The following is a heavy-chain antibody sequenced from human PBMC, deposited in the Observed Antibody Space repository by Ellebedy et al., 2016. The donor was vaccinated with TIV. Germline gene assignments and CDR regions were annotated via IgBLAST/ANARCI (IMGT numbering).Heavy chain of an antibody. D-gene: IGHD3-10*02. J-gene: IGHJ4*02. V-gene: IGHV4-59*08. CDR2: IYYTGST. CDR1: GGSISGYY. Sequence: MPSETLSLTCTVSGGSISGYYWNWIRQPPGKALEWISYIYYTGSTNYNPSLKSRVTTSVDTSKNHFSLKLSSVTATDTAVYYCARLSVRGKIDYWGQGTLVTVSS. CDR3: ARLSVRGKIDY.